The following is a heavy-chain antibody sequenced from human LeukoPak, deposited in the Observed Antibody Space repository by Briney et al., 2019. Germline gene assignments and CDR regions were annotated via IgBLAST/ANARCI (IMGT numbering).Heavy chain of an antibody. CDR1: GGTFSSYA. J-gene: IGHJ6*03. CDR3: AKAAAGSQHSYYYYYYLDV. Sequence: ASVKVSCKASGGTFSSYAISWVRQAPGQGLEWMGWINPNSGGTNYEQKFQGRVTMTRDTSISTAYMELSRLRSDDTAVYYCAKAAAGSQHSYYYYYYLDVWGTGTTVTISS. D-gene: IGHD6-13*01. CDR2: INPNSGGT. V-gene: IGHV1-2*02.